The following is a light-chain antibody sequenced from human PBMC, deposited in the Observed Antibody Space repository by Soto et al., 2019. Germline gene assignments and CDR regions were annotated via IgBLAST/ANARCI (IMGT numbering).Light chain of an antibody. Sequence: DIVMTQSPATLSVSPGERATLSCRASQSVNSNLAWYQQKAGQAPRLLIYGTSTRATGIPARFSGSGSGTDITLTISSLQFEDFAVYYCQQYNNWPRTFGQGTKVEIK. CDR3: QQYNNWPRT. CDR1: QSVNSN. J-gene: IGKJ1*01. CDR2: GTS. V-gene: IGKV3-15*01.